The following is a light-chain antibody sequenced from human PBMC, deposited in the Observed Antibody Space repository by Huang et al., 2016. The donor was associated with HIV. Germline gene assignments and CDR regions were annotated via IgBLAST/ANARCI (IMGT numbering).Light chain of an antibody. Sequence: IQLTQSPSSVSASEGDTVRITCRASQDISSWLAWYQQKPREAPTLLIHSTSILQSGVPSRFNGSGSGTDFFLTINSLRPDDFATYYCQQASMYPRSFGQGTRLDIK. CDR3: QQASMYPRS. CDR2: STS. J-gene: IGKJ5*01. CDR1: QDISSW. V-gene: IGKV1-12*01.